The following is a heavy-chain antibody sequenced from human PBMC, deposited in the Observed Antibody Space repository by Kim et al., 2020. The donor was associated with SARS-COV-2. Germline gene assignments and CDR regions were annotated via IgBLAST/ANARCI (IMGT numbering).Heavy chain of an antibody. CDR1: GFTFSSYG. D-gene: IGHD2-21*02. CDR2: ISYDGSNK. J-gene: IGHJ6*02. V-gene: IGHV3-30*18. Sequence: GGSLRLSCAASGFTFSSYGMHWVRQAPGKGLEWVAVISYDGSNKYYADSVKGRFTISRDNSKNTLYLQMNSLRAEDTAVYYCAKAFRDHAVVTAIRGIYYYYGMDVWGQGTTVTVSS. CDR3: AKAFRDHAVVTAIRGIYYYYGMDV.